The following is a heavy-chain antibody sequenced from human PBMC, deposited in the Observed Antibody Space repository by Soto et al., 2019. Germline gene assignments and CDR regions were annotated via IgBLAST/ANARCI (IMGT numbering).Heavy chain of an antibody. CDR1: GGSFSSYY. J-gene: IGHJ4*02. D-gene: IGHD4-17*01. CDR2: IYYSGST. V-gene: IGHV4-59*08. CDR3: ARLAEHYGDYLFDY. Sequence: SETLSLTCAVYGGSFSSYYWSWIRQPPGKGLEWIGYIYYSGSTNYNPSLKSRVTISVDTSKNQFSLKLSSVTAADTAVYYCARLAEHYGDYLFDYWGQGTLVTVSS.